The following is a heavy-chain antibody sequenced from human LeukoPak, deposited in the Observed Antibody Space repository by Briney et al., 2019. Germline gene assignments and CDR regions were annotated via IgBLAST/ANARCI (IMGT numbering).Heavy chain of an antibody. Sequence: PSETLSLTCTVSGGSISSDSYYWAWIRQPPGKGLEWIGYIYYSGSTNYNPSLKSRVTISVDTSKNQFSLKLSSVTAADTAVYYCARGLRSDYWGQGTLVTVSS. CDR3: ARGLRSDY. CDR1: GGSISSDSYY. V-gene: IGHV4-61*01. CDR2: IYYSGST. J-gene: IGHJ4*02.